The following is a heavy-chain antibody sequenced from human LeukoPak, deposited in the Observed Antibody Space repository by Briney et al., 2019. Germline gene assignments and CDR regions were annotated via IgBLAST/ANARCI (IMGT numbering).Heavy chain of an antibody. J-gene: IGHJ3*02. CDR2: ISAYNGNT. CDR1: GYTFTSYG. V-gene: IGHV1-18*01. D-gene: IGHD5-24*01. Sequence: AASVKVSCKASGYTFTSYGISWVRQAPGQGLEWMGWISAYNGNTHYAQKVQGRVTMTTDTSTSTAYMELRSLRSDDTAVYYCARGLQENLAWLQAFSAFDIWGQGTMVTVSS. CDR3: ARGLQENLAWLQAFSAFDI.